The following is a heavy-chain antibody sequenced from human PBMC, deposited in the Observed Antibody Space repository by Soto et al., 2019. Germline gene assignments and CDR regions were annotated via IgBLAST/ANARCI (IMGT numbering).Heavy chain of an antibody. CDR1: GGSISSGGYS. CDR2: IYHSGST. J-gene: IGHJ6*02. CDR3: ARESNDYGMDV. V-gene: IGHV4-30-2*01. Sequence: SETLSLTCAVSGGSISSGGYSWSWIRQPPGKGLEWIGYIYHSGSTYYNPSLKSRVTISVDRSKNQFSLKLSSVTAADTAVYYCARESNDYGMDVWGQGTTVTVSS.